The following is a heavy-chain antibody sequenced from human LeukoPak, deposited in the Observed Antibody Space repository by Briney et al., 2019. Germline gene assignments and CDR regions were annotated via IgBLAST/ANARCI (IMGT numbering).Heavy chain of an antibody. J-gene: IGHJ4*02. CDR2: ISSCGST. V-gene: IGHV4-59*01. Sequence: SETLSLTCTVSGASITRYFWNWIRQPPGKELEWIGYISSCGSTNYNPSLKSRVTISVDTSKNQFSLKLTSATAADTAVYYCARGDDYKSTLFDYWGQGTLVTLSS. D-gene: IGHD5-12*01. CDR1: GASITRYF. CDR3: ARGDDYKSTLFDY.